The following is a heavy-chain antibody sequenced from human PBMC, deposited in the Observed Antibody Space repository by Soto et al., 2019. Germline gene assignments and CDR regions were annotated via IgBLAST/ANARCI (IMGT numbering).Heavy chain of an antibody. Sequence: SLRLSCAASGFTFSSYSMNWVRQAPGKGLEWVSYINGGSSAIHYADSVKGRFTISRDNAKNSLYLQMNSPRDEDTAVYYCARDIHYDGSAYYHALDYWGQGALVTVSS. CDR1: GFTFSSYS. V-gene: IGHV3-48*02. CDR2: INGGSSAI. J-gene: IGHJ4*02. D-gene: IGHD3-22*01. CDR3: ARDIHYDGSAYYHALDY.